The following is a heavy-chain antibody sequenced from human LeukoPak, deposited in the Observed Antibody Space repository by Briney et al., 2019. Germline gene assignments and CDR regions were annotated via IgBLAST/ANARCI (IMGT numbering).Heavy chain of an antibody. CDR1: GGSFSGYY. J-gene: IGHJ4*02. CDR3: ARLPGYSSSWYAAGTYYFDY. D-gene: IGHD6-13*01. CDR2: ISHSGST. Sequence: PSETLSLTCAVYGGSFSGYYWSWIRQPPGKGLEWIGEISHSGSTNYNPSLKSRVAISVDTSKNQFSLKLSSVTAADTAVYYCARLPGYSSSWYAAGTYYFDYWGQGTLVTVSS. V-gene: IGHV4-34*01.